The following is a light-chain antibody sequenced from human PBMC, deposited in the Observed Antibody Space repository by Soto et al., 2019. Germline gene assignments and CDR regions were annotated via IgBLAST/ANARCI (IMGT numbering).Light chain of an antibody. CDR1: SSDVGTYNY. CDR2: DVS. V-gene: IGLV2-14*01. CDR3: SSYTTSNTQV. J-gene: IGLJ3*02. Sequence: QSALTQRASVSGSPGQSITISCTGTSSDVGTYNYVSWYQHRPGKAPKLMIYDVSYRPSGVSNRFSGSKSANTASLTISGLQAEDEDDYYCSSYTTSNTQVFGGGTKLTVL.